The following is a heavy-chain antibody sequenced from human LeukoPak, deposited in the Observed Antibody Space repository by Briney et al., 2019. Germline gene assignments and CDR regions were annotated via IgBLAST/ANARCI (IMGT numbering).Heavy chain of an antibody. CDR3: ARGFRGPNFDY. CDR2: IYYSGST. Sequence: SETLSLTCTVSGGSISSSSYYWGWIRQPPGKGLEWIGSIYYSGSTYYNPSLKSRVTISVDTSKNQFSLKLSSVTAEDTAVYYCARGFRGPNFDYWGQGTLVTVSS. V-gene: IGHV4-39*07. CDR1: GGSISSSSYY. D-gene: IGHD3-10*01. J-gene: IGHJ4*02.